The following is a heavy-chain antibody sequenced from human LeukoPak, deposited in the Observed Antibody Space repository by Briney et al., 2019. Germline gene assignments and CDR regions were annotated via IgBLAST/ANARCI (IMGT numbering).Heavy chain of an antibody. CDR1: GGAFSSYA. J-gene: IGHJ6*02. CDR3: AGDPGYSSSWYRGTYGMDV. V-gene: IGHV1-69*13. CDR2: IIPIFGTA. D-gene: IGHD6-13*01. Sequence: SVKVPCKASGGAFSSYAISWVRQAPGQGLEWMGGIIPIFGTANYAQKFQGRVTITADESTSTAYMELSSLRSEDTAVYYCAGDPGYSSSWYRGTYGMDVWGQGTTVTVSS.